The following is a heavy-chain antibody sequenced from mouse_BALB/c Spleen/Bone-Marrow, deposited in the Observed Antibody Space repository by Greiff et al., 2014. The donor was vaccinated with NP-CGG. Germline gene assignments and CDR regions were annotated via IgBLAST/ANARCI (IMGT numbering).Heavy chain of an antibody. Sequence: QVQLKESGPGLVAPSQSLSITCTVSGFSLTSYGVHRVRQPPGKGLEWLGVIWADGSTNYNSALMSRLSISNDNSKSQVFLKMNSLQTDDTAMYYCSRITTATGAMDYWGQGTSVTVSS. V-gene: IGHV2-9*02. CDR1: GFSLTSYG. CDR3: SRITTATGAMDY. CDR2: IWADGST. D-gene: IGHD1-2*01. J-gene: IGHJ4*01.